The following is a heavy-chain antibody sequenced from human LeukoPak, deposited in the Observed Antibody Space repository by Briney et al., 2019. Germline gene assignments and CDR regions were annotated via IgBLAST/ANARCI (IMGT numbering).Heavy chain of an antibody. Sequence: ASVKVSCKASGYTFTGYYMHWVRQAPGQGLEWMGWINPNSGGTNYAQKFQGRVTMTRDTSISTAYMELSRLRSDDTAVYYCARRPAAAGTPGEFDYWGQGTPVTVSS. CDR3: ARRPAAAGTPGEFDY. D-gene: IGHD6-13*01. CDR2: INPNSGGT. V-gene: IGHV1-2*02. CDR1: GYTFTGYY. J-gene: IGHJ4*02.